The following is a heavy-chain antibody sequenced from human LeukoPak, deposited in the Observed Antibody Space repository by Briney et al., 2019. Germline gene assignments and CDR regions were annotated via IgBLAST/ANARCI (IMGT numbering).Heavy chain of an antibody. D-gene: IGHD2-21*02. CDR3: VRHTDYWFDS. CDR1: GYSFTSYW. Sequence: PGESLKISCKGSGYSFTSYWIGWVRQLPGKGLEWMGIIYPGDSDIRYSPSFQGQVTISADKSITTAYLQWSSLKASDTAMYYCVRHTDYWFDSWGQGTLVTVSS. J-gene: IGHJ5*01. CDR2: IYPGDSDI. V-gene: IGHV5-51*01.